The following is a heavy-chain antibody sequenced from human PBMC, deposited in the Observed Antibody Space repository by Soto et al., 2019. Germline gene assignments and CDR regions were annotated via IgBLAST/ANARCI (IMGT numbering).Heavy chain of an antibody. J-gene: IGHJ6*02. Sequence: QVQLVQSGAEVKKPGASVKVSCKSSGYTFSMSVISWVRQAPGQGLEWMGWISGYNGNTNYEQKLQNRVTMTTDTYTNTAYMGQRSLRSDDTAVYYCAREGPRPYYYYGMDVWGQGTTVTVSS. CDR2: ISGYNGNT. CDR3: AREGPRPYYYYGMDV. CDR1: GYTFSMSV. V-gene: IGHV1-18*01.